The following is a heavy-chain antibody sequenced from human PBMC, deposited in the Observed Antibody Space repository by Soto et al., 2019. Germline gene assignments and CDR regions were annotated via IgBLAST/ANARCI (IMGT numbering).Heavy chain of an antibody. CDR2: IIVSHDRP. CDR3: AREPEDGVPGDY. V-gene: IGHV1-3*01. Sequence: QVQLVQSGTEVKEPGASVRVSCKASGYTFTAHSLHWARQVPGQGLEWMGWIIVSHDRPRYAPQFQGRLTFGADRIATTAYMQLTRLTPEDSAVYFCAREPEDGVPGDYWGQGTPVVVSS. D-gene: IGHD2-8*01. J-gene: IGHJ4*02. CDR1: GYTFTAHS.